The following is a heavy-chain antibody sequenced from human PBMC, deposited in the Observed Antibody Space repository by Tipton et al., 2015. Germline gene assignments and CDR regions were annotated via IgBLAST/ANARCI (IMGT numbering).Heavy chain of an antibody. V-gene: IGHV4-59*01. CDR3: ARGAGNSSTWDFDY. CDR1: GGSISSYY. CDR2: IYNSGST. J-gene: IGHJ4*02. D-gene: IGHD6-13*01. Sequence: TLSLTCTVSGGSISSYYWSWIRQPPGKGLEWIGYIYNSGSTNYNPPLKSRVTISVDMSKHQFSLNLSSVTAADTAVYYCARGAGNSSTWDFDYWGQGSLVTVSS.